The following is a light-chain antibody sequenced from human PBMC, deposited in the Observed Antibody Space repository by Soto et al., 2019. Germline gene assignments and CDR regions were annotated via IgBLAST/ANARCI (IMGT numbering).Light chain of an antibody. CDR1: TSDIDNYDS. CDR2: DVN. Sequence: QSALTQPPSVSGPPGQSVTISCTGTTSDIDNYDSVSWYQQAPGTAPKLIIYDVNNRPSGAPDRFSGSTSGNTASLTISRLQAEDETDYFCSLYTSNGSLIFGPGTKLTVL. V-gene: IGLV2-18*01. CDR3: SLYTSNGSLI. J-gene: IGLJ1*01.